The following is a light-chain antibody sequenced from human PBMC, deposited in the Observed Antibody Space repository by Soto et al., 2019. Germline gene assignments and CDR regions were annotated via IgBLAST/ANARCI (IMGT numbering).Light chain of an antibody. Sequence: QSALTQPASVSGSPGQSITISCTGTSSDVGSYNLVSWYQQHPGKAPKLMIYEVSKRPSGVSNRFSGYKSGNTASQTISGLQAEDEADYDCCSYAGSSTPYVFGTGTKVTVL. V-gene: IGLV2-23*02. J-gene: IGLJ1*01. CDR3: CSYAGSSTPYV. CDR2: EVS. CDR1: SSDVGSYNL.